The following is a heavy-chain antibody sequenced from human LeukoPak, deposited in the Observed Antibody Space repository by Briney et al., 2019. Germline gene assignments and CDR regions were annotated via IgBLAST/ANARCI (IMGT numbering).Heavy chain of an antibody. Sequence: SVKVSCKASGYTFTSYYMHWVRQAPGQGLEWMGGIIPIFGTANYAQKFQGRVTIAADESTSTAYMELSSLRSEDTAVYYCARGPTRAFDIWGQGTMVTVSS. J-gene: IGHJ3*02. CDR1: GYTFTSYY. CDR3: ARGPTRAFDI. D-gene: IGHD4-11*01. V-gene: IGHV1-69*13. CDR2: IIPIFGTA.